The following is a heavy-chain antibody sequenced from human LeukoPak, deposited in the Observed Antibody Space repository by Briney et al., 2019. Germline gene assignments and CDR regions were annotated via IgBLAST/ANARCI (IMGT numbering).Heavy chain of an antibody. CDR1: GFTFNSYW. CDR2: INSDGSST. CDR3: ARVAGGSSPYYFDY. J-gene: IGHJ4*02. D-gene: IGHD6-13*01. V-gene: IGHV3-74*01. Sequence: PGGSLRLSCAASGFTFNSYWMHWVRQAPGKGLVWVSRINSDGSSTSYADSVKGRFTISRDNAKNTLYLQMNSLRAEDTAVYYCARVAGGSSPYYFDYWGRGTLVTVSS.